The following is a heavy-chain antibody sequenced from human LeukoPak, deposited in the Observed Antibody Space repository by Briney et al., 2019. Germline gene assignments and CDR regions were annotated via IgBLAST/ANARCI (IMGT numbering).Heavy chain of an antibody. J-gene: IGHJ4*02. V-gene: IGHV4-4*07. Sequence: SETLSLSCTVSGGSISSYYWSWIRQPAGKGLEWIGRIYTSGSTNYNPSLKSRVTMSVDTSKNQFSLKLSSVTAADTAVYYCARDVRSGSYWGGSYYFDYWGQGTLVTVSS. CDR2: IYTSGST. D-gene: IGHD1-26*01. CDR1: GGSISSYY. CDR3: ARDVRSGSYWGGSYYFDY.